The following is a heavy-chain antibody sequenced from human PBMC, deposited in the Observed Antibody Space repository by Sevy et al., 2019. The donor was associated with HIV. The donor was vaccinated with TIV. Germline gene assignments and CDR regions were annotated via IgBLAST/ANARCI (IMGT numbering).Heavy chain of an antibody. V-gene: IGHV3-30*18. Sequence: GGSLRLSCAASGFTFSSYGMHWVRQAPGKGLEWVAVRSYDGSNKYYADSVKGRFTISRDNSKNTLYLQMNSLRAEDTAVYYCAKDPLAYCGGDCYSAHFQHWGQGTLVTVSS. D-gene: IGHD2-21*01. CDR1: GFTFSSYG. CDR3: AKDPLAYCGGDCYSAHFQH. CDR2: RSYDGSNK. J-gene: IGHJ1*01.